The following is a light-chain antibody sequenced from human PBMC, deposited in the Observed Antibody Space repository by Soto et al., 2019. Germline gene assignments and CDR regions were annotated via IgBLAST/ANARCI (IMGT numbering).Light chain of an antibody. CDR2: GAT. CDR1: QAIRND. J-gene: IGKJ1*01. CDR3: QHYNCYSDA. V-gene: IGKV1-6*01. Sequence: IQMTQSPSSLSASVGGRVTITCQASQAIRNDLDWYRQKPGEAPELLIFGATMLQIGVPSRFSGGGSGTDFTLTISSLQPDDFATYYCQHYNCYSDAFGQGTKADIK.